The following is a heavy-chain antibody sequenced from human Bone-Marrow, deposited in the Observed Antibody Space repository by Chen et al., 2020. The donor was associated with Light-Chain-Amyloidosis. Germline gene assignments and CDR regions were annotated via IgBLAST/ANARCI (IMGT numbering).Heavy chain of an antibody. J-gene: IGHJ5*02. V-gene: IGHV4-59*01. CDR3: ARDQFKYDYWFDP. CDR2: VFYNGAT. CDR1: NGYIGNYF. Sequence: HLQESGPQVVKPSETLSLTCTISNGYIGNYFWSWIRQSPGTGLEWIGDVFYNGATNYNPSRESRVTISVDSSNNQFSLSLTSITAADAAVYYCARDQFKYDYWFDPWGQGILVTVSS. D-gene: IGHD3-16*01.